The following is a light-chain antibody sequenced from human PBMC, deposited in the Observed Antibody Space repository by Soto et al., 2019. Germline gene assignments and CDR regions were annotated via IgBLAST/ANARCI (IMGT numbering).Light chain of an antibody. CDR1: QDIRND. CDR3: LQDYGYPRT. J-gene: IGKJ1*01. CDR2: AAS. V-gene: IGKV1-6*01. Sequence: AIQMTHSPSSLSASVGDRVTITCLASQDIRNDLGWYQQKPGKAPKLLIYAASSLHIGVPSRFSGSLSGTDFTLTISSLQPEDSAIYYCLQDYGYPRTFGQGTKVDIK.